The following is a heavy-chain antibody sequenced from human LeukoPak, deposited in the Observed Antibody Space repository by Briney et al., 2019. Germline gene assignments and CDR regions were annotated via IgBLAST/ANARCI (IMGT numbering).Heavy chain of an antibody. CDR2: VYPNSGDT. CDR1: GYTFTGYY. J-gene: IGHJ4*02. Sequence: ASVKVSCKAPGYTFTGYYMHWVRQAPGQGLEWMGYVYPNSGDTKYAQKFQGRVTMTRDTSISTAYLELSGLGSDDTAVYYCGTLLSNGPFDYWGQGSLVTVSS. V-gene: IGHV1-2*02. CDR3: GTLLSNGPFDY.